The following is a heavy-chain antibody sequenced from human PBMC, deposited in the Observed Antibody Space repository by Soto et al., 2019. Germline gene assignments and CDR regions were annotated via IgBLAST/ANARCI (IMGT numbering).Heavy chain of an antibody. V-gene: IGHV1-3*01. CDR3: ARDLSRFYSSYYALKHTYFDY. CDR2: INAGNGNT. CDR1: GYTFTSYA. J-gene: IGHJ4*02. D-gene: IGHD4-4*01. Sequence: ASVKVSCKASGYTFTSYAMHWVRQAPGQRLEWMGWINAGNGNTKYSQKFQGRVTITRDTSASTAYMELSSLRSEDTAVYYCARDLSRFYSSYYALKHTYFDYWGQGTLVTVSS.